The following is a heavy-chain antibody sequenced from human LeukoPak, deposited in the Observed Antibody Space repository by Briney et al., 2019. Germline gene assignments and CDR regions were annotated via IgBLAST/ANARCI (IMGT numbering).Heavy chain of an antibody. V-gene: IGHV3-23*01. Sequence: GGSLRLSCVASGFTLRSYVMNWVRQTPGKGLEWVSSSTFYADSVKGRFSISRDNSKNTLYLQVNGLRTEDTAVYYCAKDRLLNCRGDCYIFDYWGQGTVVTVSS. J-gene: IGHJ4*02. D-gene: IGHD2-21*02. CDR2: ST. CDR1: GFTLRSYV. CDR3: AKDRLLNCRGDCYIFDY.